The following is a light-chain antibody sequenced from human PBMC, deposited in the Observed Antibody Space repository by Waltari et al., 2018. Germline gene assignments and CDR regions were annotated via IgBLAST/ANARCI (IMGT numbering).Light chain of an antibody. V-gene: IGKV3-20*01. J-gene: IGKJ1*01. CDR3: QKYDFLPAT. Sequence: EIGLTQSPGTLSLFPGERATLSCRASQGVGKYLAWYQQRPGQAPRLLLYHTSIRATGIPDRFSGSGSGTDFSLTISRLETEDFAVYYCQKYDFLPATFGQGTTVEIK. CDR2: HTS. CDR1: QGVGKY.